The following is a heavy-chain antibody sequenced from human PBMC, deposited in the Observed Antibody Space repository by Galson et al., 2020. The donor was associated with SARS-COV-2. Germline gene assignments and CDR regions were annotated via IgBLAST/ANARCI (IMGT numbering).Heavy chain of an antibody. CDR3: ARHFYSTSWYYFDY. Sequence: ASVKVSCRTSGYSFTTYGITWVRQAPGQGPEWLGWISANSGDTHYAQKPQGRVTMTTDTSTSTAYMELRSLISDDTAVYYCARHFYSTSWYYFDYWGQGTLVTVSS. J-gene: IGHJ4*02. CDR2: ISANSGDT. V-gene: IGHV1-18*01. D-gene: IGHD6-13*01. CDR1: GYSFTTYG.